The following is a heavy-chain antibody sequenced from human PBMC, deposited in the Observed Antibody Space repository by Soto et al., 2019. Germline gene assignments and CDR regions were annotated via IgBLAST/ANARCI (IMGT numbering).Heavy chain of an antibody. D-gene: IGHD6-13*01. CDR3: ARDGIAAAGTRGWFDP. CDR1: GFTFSSYV. Sequence: LRLSCAASGFTFSSYVMHWVRQAPGKGLEWVAVIWYDGSNKYYADSVKGRFTISRDNSKNTLYLQMNSLRAEDTAVYYCARDGIAAAGTRGWFDPWGQGTLVTVSS. CDR2: IWYDGSNK. J-gene: IGHJ5*02. V-gene: IGHV3-33*01.